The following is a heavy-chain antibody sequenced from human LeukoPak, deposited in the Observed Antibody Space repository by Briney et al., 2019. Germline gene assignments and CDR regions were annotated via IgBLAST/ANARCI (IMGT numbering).Heavy chain of an antibody. CDR2: ISPSGAST. CDR1: GYSFTGYY. CDR3: TRGGYGGPRVAFDY. J-gene: IGHJ4*02. D-gene: IGHD1-1*01. Sequence: ASVKVSCKASGYSFTGYYMHWVRQAPGQGLEWMGIISPSGASTSYAQKFQGRVTMTRDTSTSTVYMELSSLRSEDTAVYYCTRGGYGGPRVAFDYWGQGTLVTVSS. V-gene: IGHV1-46*01.